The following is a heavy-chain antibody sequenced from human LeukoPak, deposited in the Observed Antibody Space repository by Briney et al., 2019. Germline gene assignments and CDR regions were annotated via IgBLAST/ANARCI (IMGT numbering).Heavy chain of an antibody. CDR2: IVSIFGTA. CDR3: ARDHFDYGDLGWFDP. CDR1: GGTFSSYA. Sequence: GASVKVSCKASGGTFSSYALTWVRQAPGQGLEWMGGIVSIFGTANYAQKFQGRVTITADKSTSTAYMELSSLRSEDTAVYYCARDHFDYGDLGWFDPWGQGTLVTVSS. J-gene: IGHJ5*02. V-gene: IGHV1-69*06. D-gene: IGHD4-17*01.